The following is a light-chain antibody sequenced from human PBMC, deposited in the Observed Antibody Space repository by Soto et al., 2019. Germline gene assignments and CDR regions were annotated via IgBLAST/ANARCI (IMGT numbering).Light chain of an antibody. CDR3: QQYNNWPTIT. CDR1: QSVSSN. V-gene: IGKV3-15*01. CDR2: VAS. J-gene: IGKJ4*01. Sequence: EIVMTQSPATLSVSPGERATLSCRASQSVSSNLAWYQQKPGQAPRLLIYVASTRPTGIPARFSGSGSGTEFTLTISSLQSEDFALYYCQQYNNWPTITFGGGTKVEIK.